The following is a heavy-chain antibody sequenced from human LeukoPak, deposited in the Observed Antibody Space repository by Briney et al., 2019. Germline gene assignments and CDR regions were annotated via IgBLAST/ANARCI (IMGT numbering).Heavy chain of an antibody. CDR1: GFTFSSYW. CDR2: IKQDGSEK. CDR3: ATGMTKYSSGLDY. Sequence: GGSLRLSCAASGFTFSSYWMSWVRQAPGKGLEWVANIKQDGSEKYYVDSVKGRFTISRDNAKNSLYLQMNSLKTEDTAVYYCATGMTKYSSGLDYWGQGTLVTVSS. V-gene: IGHV3-7*03. J-gene: IGHJ4*02. D-gene: IGHD3-22*01.